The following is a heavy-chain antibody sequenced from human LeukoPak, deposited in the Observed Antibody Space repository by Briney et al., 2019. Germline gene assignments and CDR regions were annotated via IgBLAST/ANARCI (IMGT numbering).Heavy chain of an antibody. D-gene: IGHD3-10*01. CDR2: INHSGST. V-gene: IGHV4-34*01. Sequence: SSETLSLTCAVYGGSFSGYYWSWIRQPPGKGLEWIGEINHSGSTNYNPSLKSRVTISADTSKNQFSLKLSSVTAADTAVYYCARGLYGSGSYYMAPNWFDPWGQGTLVTVSS. CDR1: GGSFSGYY. J-gene: IGHJ5*02. CDR3: ARGLYGSGSYYMAPNWFDP.